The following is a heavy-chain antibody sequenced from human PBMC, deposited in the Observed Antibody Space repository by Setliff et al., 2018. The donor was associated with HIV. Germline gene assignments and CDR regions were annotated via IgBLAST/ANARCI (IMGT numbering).Heavy chain of an antibody. J-gene: IGHJ4*02. Sequence: ASVKVSCKTSGYTFTSYHLHWLRQAPGQGLEWMGWINPNSGDTRYAQRFQGRVTMTRDTSTNTAYMELNSLTSDDTAVYYCARDRHYYDSSGVGGYWGQGTLVTVSS. CDR3: ARDRHYYDSSGVGGY. V-gene: IGHV1-2*02. CDR1: GYTFTSYH. D-gene: IGHD3-22*01. CDR2: INPNSGDT.